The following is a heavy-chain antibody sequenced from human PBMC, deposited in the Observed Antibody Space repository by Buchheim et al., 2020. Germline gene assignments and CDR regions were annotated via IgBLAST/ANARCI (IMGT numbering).Heavy chain of an antibody. V-gene: IGHV4-4*02. J-gene: IGHJ6*02. CDR2: IYHSGST. CDR3: ARDRRVLGYSYGDYYYYGMDV. D-gene: IGHD5-18*01. Sequence: QVQLQESGPGLVKPSGTLSLTCAVSGGSISSSNWWSWVRQPPGKGLEWIGEIYHSGSTNYNPSPKSRVTISVDKSKNQFSLKLSSVTAADTAVYYCARDRRVLGYSYGDYYYYGMDVWGQGTT. CDR1: GGSISSSNW.